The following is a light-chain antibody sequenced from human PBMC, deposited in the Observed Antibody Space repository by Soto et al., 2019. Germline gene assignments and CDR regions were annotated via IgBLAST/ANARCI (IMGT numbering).Light chain of an antibody. CDR3: QQYNNWPFT. CDR1: QSVSSN. CDR2: GAS. Sequence: EIVMTQSPATLSVSPGERATLSCRASQSVSSNLAWYQQKPGQAPRLLIYGASTRATGIPARFSGSGSGTESTLTISSLQSEDFAVYYCQQYNNWPFTFGPGTKVDFK. V-gene: IGKV3-15*01. J-gene: IGKJ3*01.